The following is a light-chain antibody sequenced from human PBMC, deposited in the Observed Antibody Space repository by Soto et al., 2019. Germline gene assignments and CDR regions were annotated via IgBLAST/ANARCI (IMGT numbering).Light chain of an antibody. J-gene: IGKJ1*01. CDR1: QSVSNY. CDR2: GAS. V-gene: IGKV3-20*01. Sequence: EIVLTQSPGTLSLSPGERATLPCRASQSVSNYLAWYQQKPGQAPRLLIYGASRRATVIPDRFSGSGSGTDFTLTISRLEPEDFAVYYCQQYGGSPQTFGQGTNVEIK. CDR3: QQYGGSPQT.